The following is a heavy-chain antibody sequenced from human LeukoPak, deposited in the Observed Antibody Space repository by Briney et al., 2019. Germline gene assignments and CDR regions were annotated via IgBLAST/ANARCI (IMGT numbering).Heavy chain of an antibody. CDR2: IWYDGSNK. CDR3: AKDKDSGSYSPADY. D-gene: IGHD1-26*01. J-gene: IGHJ4*02. V-gene: IGHV3-33*06. Sequence: GRSLRLSCAASGFTFSSYGMHWVRQAPGKGLEWVAVIWYDGSNKYYADSVKGRFTISRDNSKNTLYLQMNSLRAEDTAVYYCAKDKDSGSYSPADYWGQGTLVTVSS. CDR1: GFTFSSYG.